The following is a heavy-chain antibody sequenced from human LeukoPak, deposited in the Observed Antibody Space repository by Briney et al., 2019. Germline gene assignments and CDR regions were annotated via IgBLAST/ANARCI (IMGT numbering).Heavy chain of an antibody. CDR3: ARERSAERYFDY. CDR2: IYDSGTT. D-gene: IGHD3-9*01. Sequence: SETLSLTCAVSGDSIRGSNWWSWVRQPPGKGLEWIAEIYDSGTTNYNPSLKSRVTMSVDKSKNQFSLTLNSVTAADTAVYYCARERSAERYFDYWGQGTLVTVSS. V-gene: IGHV4-4*02. J-gene: IGHJ4*02. CDR1: GDSIRGSNW.